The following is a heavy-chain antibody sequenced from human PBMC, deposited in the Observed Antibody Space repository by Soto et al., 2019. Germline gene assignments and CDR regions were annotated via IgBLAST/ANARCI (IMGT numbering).Heavy chain of an antibody. J-gene: IGHJ4*02. CDR2: IYISGSI. V-gene: IGHV4-4*07. D-gene: IGHD6-13*01. CDR3: ARQTPYSSSWHDC. Sequence: SETLSLTCSVSGGSINNYYWSWIRQPAGKGLEYIGRIYISGSINYNPSLKSRVTMSVDTSKNQFSLKVRSVTAADTAVYYCARQTPYSSSWHDCWGQGTLVTVSA. CDR1: GGSINNYY.